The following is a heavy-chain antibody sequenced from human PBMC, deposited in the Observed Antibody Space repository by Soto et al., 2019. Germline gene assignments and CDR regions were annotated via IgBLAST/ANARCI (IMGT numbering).Heavy chain of an antibody. Sequence: QVQLVESGGGVVQPGRSLRLSCAASGFTFSSYAMHWVRQAPGKGLEWVAVISYDGSNKYYADSVKGRFTISRDNSKKALNLQMNSLRAEGTGVYYCARPRGPYDYVLGSYRRGWFDPWGQGTLVTVSS. D-gene: IGHD3-16*02. CDR3: ARPRGPYDYVLGSYRRGWFDP. CDR1: GFTFSSYA. J-gene: IGHJ5*02. CDR2: ISYDGSNK. V-gene: IGHV3-30-3*01.